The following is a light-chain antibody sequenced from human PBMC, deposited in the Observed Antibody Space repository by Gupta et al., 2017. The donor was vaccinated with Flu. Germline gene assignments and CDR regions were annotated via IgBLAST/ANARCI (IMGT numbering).Light chain of an antibody. CDR2: GAS. J-gene: IGKJ1*01. CDR3: QQDGSSPHT. Sequence: GTLSLSPGERATLSCRASQSVSSSYLAWYQQKPGQAPRLLIYGASSRATGIPDRFSGSGSGTDFTLTISRLEPEDFAVYYCQQDGSSPHTFGQGTKVEIK. CDR1: QSVSSSY. V-gene: IGKV3-20*01.